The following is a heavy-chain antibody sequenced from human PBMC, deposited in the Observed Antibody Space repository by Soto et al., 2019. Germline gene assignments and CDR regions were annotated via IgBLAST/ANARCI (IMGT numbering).Heavy chain of an antibody. CDR1: GFVFNKAF. CDR3: TTDGRRIEFNGDYYYGMDV. J-gene: IGHJ6*02. V-gene: IGHV3-15*01. D-gene: IGHD4-17*01. CDR2: IKTKTDGGTT. Sequence: GSLRLSCAASGFVFNKAFMSWVRQAPGKGLEWVGRIKTKTDGGTTDYGAPVKGRFVVSRDDSTNTLYLQMTSLQVEDTAKYYCTTDGRRIEFNGDYYYGMDVWGQGTTVTVS.